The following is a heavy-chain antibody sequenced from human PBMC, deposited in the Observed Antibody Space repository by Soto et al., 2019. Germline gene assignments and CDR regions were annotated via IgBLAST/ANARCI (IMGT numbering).Heavy chain of an antibody. CDR3: ATTCDSSGYYTDYGMDV. J-gene: IGHJ6*02. V-gene: IGHV4-39*02. Sequence: PSETLSLTCVVSGGPINTFSYYWGWIRQSPGKGLEWIGSVYYSGGTYYNPSLKSRVAISVDTSNNHFSLRLNSVTAADTAVYYCATTCDSSGYYTDYGMDVWGQGTAVTVSS. CDR1: GGPINTFSYY. CDR2: VYYSGGT. D-gene: IGHD3-22*01.